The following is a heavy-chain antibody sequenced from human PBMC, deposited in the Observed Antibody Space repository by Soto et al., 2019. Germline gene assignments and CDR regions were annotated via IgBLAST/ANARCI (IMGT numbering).Heavy chain of an antibody. D-gene: IGHD1-26*01. CDR3: ASDLVGASDSYGLDV. V-gene: IGHV3-33*01. CDR2: IWHDGNNK. J-gene: IGHJ6*02. CDR1: GFTFSNYG. Sequence: GGSLRLSCAASGFTFSNYGMHWVRQAPGKGLEWVAIIWHDGNNKYYADSVRGRFIISRDNSKNRLYLQMNSLRAEDTAVYYCASDLVGASDSYGLDVWGQGTPVTV.